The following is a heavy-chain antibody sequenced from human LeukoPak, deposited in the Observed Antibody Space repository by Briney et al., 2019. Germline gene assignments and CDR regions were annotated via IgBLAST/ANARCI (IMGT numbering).Heavy chain of an antibody. V-gene: IGHV4-31*03. D-gene: IGHD2/OR15-2a*01. Sequence: PSETLSLTCTVSGGSISSGGYYWSWIRQHPGKGLEWIGYIYYSGHTMSNPSLKSRVSLSLDTSNNQFSLKLSSVTAADTAVYYCARHPFQYPFDHWGQGTVVSVSS. CDR2: IYYSGHT. CDR3: ARHPFQYPFDH. CDR1: GGSISSGGYY. J-gene: IGHJ5*02.